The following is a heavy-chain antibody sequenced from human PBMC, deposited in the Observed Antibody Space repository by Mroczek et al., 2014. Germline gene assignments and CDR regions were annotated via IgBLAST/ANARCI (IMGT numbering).Heavy chain of an antibody. Sequence: QVQLQESGAGLLKPSETLSLTCTVYSGSFSSSYWSWIRQPPGKGLEWIGEINHSGSTNYNPSLKSRVTISVDTSKNQFSLKVNSVTAADTAVYYCARGPNFDSRRFDPWGQGTLVSVSS. D-gene: IGHD3-22*01. J-gene: IGHJ5*02. CDR2: INHSGST. V-gene: IGHV4-34*01. CDR3: ARGPNFDSRRFDP. CDR1: SGSFSSSY.